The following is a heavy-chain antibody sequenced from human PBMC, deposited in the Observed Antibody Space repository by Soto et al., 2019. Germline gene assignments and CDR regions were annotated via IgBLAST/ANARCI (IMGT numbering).Heavy chain of an antibody. CDR2: IDWDDDK. J-gene: IGHJ4*02. V-gene: IGHV2-70*04. CDR3: ARMAYYYDSSGSHYHDF. Sequence: SGPTLVNPTQTLTLTCTFSGFSLSTSQVGVSWIRQPPGKALEWLARIDWDDDKFYSTSLKTRLTISKDTSRNQVVLTMTNMDVVDTATYFCARMAYYYDSSGSHYHDFWGQGTLVTVSS. D-gene: IGHD3-22*01. CDR1: GFSLSTSQVG.